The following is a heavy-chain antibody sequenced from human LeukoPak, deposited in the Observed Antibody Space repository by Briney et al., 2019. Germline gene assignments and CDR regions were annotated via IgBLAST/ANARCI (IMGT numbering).Heavy chain of an antibody. Sequence: GGSLRLSCAASGFIFRSYSMNWVRQAPGKGLEWVSYIGTSSSTIYCADSVKGRFTLSRDNAKSSLYLQMNSLRDGDTAVYYCARHDYGGNSGDYWGQGTLVTVSS. CDR3: ARHDYGGNSGDY. D-gene: IGHD4-23*01. J-gene: IGHJ4*02. V-gene: IGHV3-48*02. CDR2: IGTSSSTI. CDR1: GFIFRSYS.